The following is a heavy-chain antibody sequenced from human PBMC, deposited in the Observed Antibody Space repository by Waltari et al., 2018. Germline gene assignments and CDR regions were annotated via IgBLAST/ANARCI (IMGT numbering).Heavy chain of an antibody. Sequence: VQVVESGGGLVKPGGSLSLSCAVSGYYVSSGWFWVWMRHLPGKGLEWIGSLYGTATTSYSPSLQSRVTISSDTSTNNFYLNLTSVTAADTATYYCTRRMMTAIAGGGASDVWGQGTLVTVSS. CDR1: GYYVSSGWF. CDR3: TRRMMTAIAGGGASDV. J-gene: IGHJ3*01. CDR2: LYGTATT. D-gene: IGHD2-21*01. V-gene: IGHV4-38-2*01.